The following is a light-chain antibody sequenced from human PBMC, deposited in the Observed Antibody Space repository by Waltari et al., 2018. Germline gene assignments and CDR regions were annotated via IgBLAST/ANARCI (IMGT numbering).Light chain of an antibody. CDR2: EAT. CDR3: CSYAGSDTVA. V-gene: IGLV2-23*01. J-gene: IGLJ2*01. Sequence: QFALTQPASVSGSPGQSIAISCTGTSSDVGNYKVISWYQQHPGKAPKFLIYEATKRPSGVSDRFSGSKSGNTATLTISGLQAEDEADYYCCSYAGSDTVAFGGGTKVTVL. CDR1: SSDVGNYKV.